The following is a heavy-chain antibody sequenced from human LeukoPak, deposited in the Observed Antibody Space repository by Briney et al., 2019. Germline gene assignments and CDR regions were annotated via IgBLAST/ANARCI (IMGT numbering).Heavy chain of an antibody. D-gene: IGHD3-22*01. Sequence: PGGSLRLSCAASGFTFNSYGMHWVRQAPGKGLEWVAVISYDGSNKYYADSAKGRFTISRDNSKNTLYLQMNSLRAEDTAVYYCAKDRAMIGEGFFDYWGQGTLVTVSS. V-gene: IGHV3-30*18. CDR3: AKDRAMIGEGFFDY. CDR2: ISYDGSNK. J-gene: IGHJ4*02. CDR1: GFTFNSYG.